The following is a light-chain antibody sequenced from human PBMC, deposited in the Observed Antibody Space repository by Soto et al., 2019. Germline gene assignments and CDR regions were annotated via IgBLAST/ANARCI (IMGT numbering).Light chain of an antibody. CDR2: RAS. CDR3: PQYSSSGT. Sequence: PWSLTFPQGEMATLSCRASQSVSTYLAWYQQRPGQAPRLLINRASNRATGIPDRFSGSGSGTEFPLTFCSLQPEDFAVDSQPQYSSSGTFRQGTNV. J-gene: IGKJ1*01. V-gene: IGKV3-20*01. CDR1: QSVSTY.